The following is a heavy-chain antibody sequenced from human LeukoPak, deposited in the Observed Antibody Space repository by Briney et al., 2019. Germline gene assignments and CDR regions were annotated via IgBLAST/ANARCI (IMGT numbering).Heavy chain of an antibody. V-gene: IGHV4-59*01. J-gene: IGHJ6*03. CDR1: GGSISSYY. CDR3: ARESWGDGSAAGTSYYYYYMDV. CDR2: IYYSGST. D-gene: IGHD6-13*01. Sequence: SETLSLTCTVSGGSISSYYWSWIRQPPGKGLEWIGYIYYSGSTNYNPSLKSRVTISVDTSKNQFSLKLSSVTAADTAVYYCARESWGDGSAAGTSYYYYYMDVWGKGTTVTVSS.